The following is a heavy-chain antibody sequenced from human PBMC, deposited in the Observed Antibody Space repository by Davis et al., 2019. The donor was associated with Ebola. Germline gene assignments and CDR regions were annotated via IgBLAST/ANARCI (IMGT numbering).Heavy chain of an antibody. CDR2: MNPNSGNT. D-gene: IGHD3-16*02. CDR3: ARQVGVITFGGVIVIGEDGMDV. Sequence: ASVKVSCKASGYTFTSYDINWVRQATGQGLEWMGWMNPNSGNTAYAQKFQGRVTMTRNTSISTAYMELSSLRSEDTAVYYCARQVGVITFGGVIVIGEDGMDVWGQGTTVTVSS. J-gene: IGHJ6*02. CDR1: GYTFTSYD. V-gene: IGHV1-8*01.